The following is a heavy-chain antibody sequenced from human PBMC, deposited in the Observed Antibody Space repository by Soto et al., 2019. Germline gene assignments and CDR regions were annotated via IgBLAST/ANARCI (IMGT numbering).Heavy chain of an antibody. Sequence: GGSLRLSCAASGFTFSTYVMHWLRQAPGKGLEWVAVIWYDGKRKYYSDSVEGRFTISRDNSKNTLYLEMSNLRVEDTAIFYCARETALGSGSYSHWGLGTLVTVSS. CDR1: GFTFSTYV. V-gene: IGHV3-33*01. CDR2: IWYDGKRK. CDR3: ARETALGSGSYSH. J-gene: IGHJ4*02. D-gene: IGHD3-10*01.